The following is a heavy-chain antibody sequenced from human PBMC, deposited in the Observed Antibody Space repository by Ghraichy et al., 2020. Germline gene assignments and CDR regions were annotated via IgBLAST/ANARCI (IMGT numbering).Heavy chain of an antibody. V-gene: IGHV4-39*01. CDR2: WFYNGRT. CDR3: ARQIIADFFHN. CDR1: DDSMNSGAYY. Sequence: SETLSLTCTVSDDSMNSGAYYWGWIRQPPGKGLEWIASWFYNGRTYYNPSLQGRVTISADPSKKQFSLRLNSVTAADTAVYYCARQIIADFFHNWGPGALVTVSS. J-gene: IGHJ1*01.